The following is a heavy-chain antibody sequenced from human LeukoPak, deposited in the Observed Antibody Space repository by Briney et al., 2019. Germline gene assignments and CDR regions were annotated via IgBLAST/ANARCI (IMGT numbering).Heavy chain of an antibody. CDR1: GGSLSNYY. V-gene: IGHV4-59*01. CDR2: IYYSGST. Sequence: SETLSLTCTVSGGSLSNYYWSWIRQPPGKGLEWIGYIYYSGSTNYNPSLKSRVTISVDTSKNQFSLKLSSVTAADTAVYYCARVYYDFWSGYSLPNWFDPWGQGTLVTVSS. J-gene: IGHJ5*02. CDR3: ARVYYDFWSGYSLPNWFDP. D-gene: IGHD3-3*01.